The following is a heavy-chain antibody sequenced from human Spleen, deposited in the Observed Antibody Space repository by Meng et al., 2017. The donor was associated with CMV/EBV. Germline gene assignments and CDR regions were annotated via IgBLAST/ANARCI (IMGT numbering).Heavy chain of an antibody. Sequence: EVQLVESGGGLIQPGGSLRLSCAASGFTFSSYSMNWVRQAPGKGLEWVSSISSSSSYIYYADSVKGRFTISRDNAKNSLYLQMNSLRAEDTAVYYCAREGREPEYFQHWGQGTLVTVSS. D-gene: IGHD1-26*01. J-gene: IGHJ1*01. CDR3: AREGREPEYFQH. CDR2: ISSSSSYI. CDR1: GFTFSSYS. V-gene: IGHV3-21*01.